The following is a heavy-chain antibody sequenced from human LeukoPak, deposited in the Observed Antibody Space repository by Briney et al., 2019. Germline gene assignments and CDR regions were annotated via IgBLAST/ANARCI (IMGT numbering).Heavy chain of an antibody. CDR1: GYTFSDYY. CDR3: ARERRGNWNQDFDY. Sequence: GASVKVSCETSGYTFSDYYIHWVRQAPGQRLEWMGWINPNSGGTNYVEKFQGRVTMTSDTSIGTVYMELSSLTSDDTAVYYCARERRGNWNQDFDYWGQGTLVPVSS. CDR2: INPNSGGT. V-gene: IGHV1-2*02. J-gene: IGHJ4*02. D-gene: IGHD1-1*01.